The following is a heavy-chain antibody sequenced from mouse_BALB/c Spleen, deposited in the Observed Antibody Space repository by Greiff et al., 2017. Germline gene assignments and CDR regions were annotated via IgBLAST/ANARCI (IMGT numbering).Heavy chain of an antibody. J-gene: IGHJ4*01. CDR3: ARPYSLYAMDY. CDR1: GYTFTNFW. CDR2: IYPGGGYT. Sequence: QVQLQQSGAELVRPGTSVKISCKASGYTFTNFWLGWVKQRPGHGLEWIGDIYPGGGYTNYNEKFKGKATLTADTSSSTAYMQLSSRTSEDSAVYFCARPYSLYAMDYWGQGTSVTVSA. V-gene: IGHV1-63*02. D-gene: IGHD2-10*01.